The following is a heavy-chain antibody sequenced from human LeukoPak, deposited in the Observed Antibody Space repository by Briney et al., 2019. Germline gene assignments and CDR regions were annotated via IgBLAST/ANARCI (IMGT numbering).Heavy chain of an antibody. J-gene: IGHJ4*02. CDR2: INPNSGGT. D-gene: IGHD2-2*02. CDR3: ARSPAYCTSTSCYNDY. CDR1: GYTFTIYY. Sequence: ASVKVSCKASGYTFTIYYIHWVRQAPGQGLEWMGWINPNSGGTSYARRFQGRVTMTRDTSISTAYMELSRLTSDDTAVYYCARSPAYCTSTSCYNDYWGQGTLVTVSS. V-gene: IGHV1-2*02.